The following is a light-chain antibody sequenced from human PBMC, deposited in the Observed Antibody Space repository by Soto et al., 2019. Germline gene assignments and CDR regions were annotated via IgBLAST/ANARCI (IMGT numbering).Light chain of an antibody. CDR1: QSISSW. J-gene: IGKJ3*01. CDR2: KAS. CDR3: QQYNRYPFT. Sequence: DIQMTQSPSTVSASVGDRVTITCRASQSISSWLAWYQQKPGKAPKLLIYKASSLESGVPSRFSGSGSGTEFTLTISSLQPDDFATYYCQQYNRYPFTFGPGTKVDIK. V-gene: IGKV1-5*03.